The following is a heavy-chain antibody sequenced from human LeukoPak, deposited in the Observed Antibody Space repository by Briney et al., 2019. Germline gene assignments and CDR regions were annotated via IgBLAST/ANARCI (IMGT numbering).Heavy chain of an antibody. Sequence: GRSLRLSCAASGFTFSSFGMHWVRQAPGKGLEWVAVISYDGSNKYYADSVKGRFTISRDNSQNTLYLQMNSLRLEDTAVYYCGRLMGAYDSYFYGMDVWGQGTTVTVSS. CDR3: GRLMGAYDSYFYGMDV. CDR2: ISYDGSNK. V-gene: IGHV3-30*03. D-gene: IGHD5-12*01. J-gene: IGHJ6*02. CDR1: GFTFSSFG.